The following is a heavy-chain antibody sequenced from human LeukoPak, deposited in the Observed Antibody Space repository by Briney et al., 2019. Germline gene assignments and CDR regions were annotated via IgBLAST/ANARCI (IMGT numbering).Heavy chain of an antibody. D-gene: IGHD2-15*01. CDR1: GFTFSSYA. V-gene: IGHV4-39*01. CDR3: ARLVCGGGSCPAEFDY. CDR2: IYYSGST. J-gene: IGHJ4*02. Sequence: GSLRLSCAASGFTFSSYAMSWVRQPPGKGLEWIGSIYYSGSTYYNPSLNSRVTIFIDMSKNQFSLKLRSVTATDTAVYYCARLVCGGGSCPAEFDYWGQGTLVTVSS.